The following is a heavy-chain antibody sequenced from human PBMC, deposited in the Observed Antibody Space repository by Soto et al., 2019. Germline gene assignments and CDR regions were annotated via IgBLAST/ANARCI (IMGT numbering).Heavy chain of an antibody. Sequence: SETLSLTCTVSGGSISSGGYYWSWIRQHPGKGLEWIGYIYYSGSTYYNPSLKSRVTISVDTSKNQFSLKLSSVTAADMAVYYCARVRGVVVIAIDYWGQGTLVTVSS. J-gene: IGHJ4*02. CDR2: IYYSGST. CDR3: ARVRGVVVIAIDY. D-gene: IGHD2-21*01. CDR1: GGSISSGGYY. V-gene: IGHV4-31*03.